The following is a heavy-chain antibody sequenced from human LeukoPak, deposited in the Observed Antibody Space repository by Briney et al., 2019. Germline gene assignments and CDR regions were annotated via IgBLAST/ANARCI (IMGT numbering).Heavy chain of an antibody. CDR1: GGSISSGGYY. D-gene: IGHD3-3*01. V-gene: IGHV4-31*03. CDR3: ARQPGFDWFDP. CDR2: IYYSGST. J-gene: IGHJ5*02. Sequence: KTSETLSLTCTVSGGSISSGGYYWSWIRQHPGKGLEWIGYIYYSGSTYYNPSLKSRVTISVDTSKNQSSLKLSSVTAADTAVYYCARQPGFDWFDPWGQGTLVTVSS.